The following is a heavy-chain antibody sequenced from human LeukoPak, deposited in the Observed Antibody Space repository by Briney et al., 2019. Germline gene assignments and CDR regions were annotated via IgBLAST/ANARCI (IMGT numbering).Heavy chain of an antibody. Sequence: GGSLRLSCAASGFTFSSYSMNWVRQAPGKGLEWVSSISSSSSSIYYADSVKGRFTISRDNAKNSLYLQMNSLRAEDTAVYYCARDIDDYVWGSYRPLIWGQGTLVTVSS. CDR3: ARDIDDYVWGSYRPLI. V-gene: IGHV3-21*01. J-gene: IGHJ4*02. D-gene: IGHD3-16*02. CDR2: ISSSSSSI. CDR1: GFTFSSYS.